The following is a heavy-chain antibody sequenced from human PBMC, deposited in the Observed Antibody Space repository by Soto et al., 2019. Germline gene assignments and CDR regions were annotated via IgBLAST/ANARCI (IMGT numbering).Heavy chain of an antibody. J-gene: IGHJ4*02. D-gene: IGHD6-19*01. V-gene: IGHV2-70*04. Sequence: GPTLVNPTQTLTLTCTFSGFSLSTTGMRVSWIRQPPGKALEWLARIDWDDDKFYTTSLKTRLTISKDTSKNQVVLTMPHMDPVDTATYFCARIPGWLQGFDSWGQGTLVTVSS. CDR2: IDWDDDK. CDR1: GFSLSTTGMR. CDR3: ARIPGWLQGFDS.